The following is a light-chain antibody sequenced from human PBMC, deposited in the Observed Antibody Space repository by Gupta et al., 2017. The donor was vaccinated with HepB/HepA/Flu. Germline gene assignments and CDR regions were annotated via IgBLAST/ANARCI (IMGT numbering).Light chain of an antibody. V-gene: IGLV1-47*01. CDR3: AAWDDSLSIWV. J-gene: IGLJ3*02. Sequence: QSVLTQPPSASGTPGQRVTIPCSGSSSNIGINYVYWYQQLPGTAPKLLMYRNNQRPSGVPDRFSGSKSGTSASLAISGLRSEDDSDYYCAAWDDSLSIWVFGGGTKLTVL. CDR2: RNN. CDR1: SSNIGINY.